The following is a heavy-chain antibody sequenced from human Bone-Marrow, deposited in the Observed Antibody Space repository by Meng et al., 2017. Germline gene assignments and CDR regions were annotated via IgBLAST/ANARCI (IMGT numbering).Heavy chain of an antibody. Sequence: QVKMQWSGPGLVKHSETLFPTCTVSGGSISSYYWSWIRQPPGKGLEWIGYIYYSGSTNYNPSLKSRVTISVDTSKNQFSLKLSSVTAADTAVYYCARRGYCSGGSCFRYWFDPWGQGTLVTVPS. D-gene: IGHD2-15*01. CDR1: GGSISSYY. CDR2: IYYSGST. V-gene: IGHV4-59*01. J-gene: IGHJ5*02. CDR3: ARRGYCSGGSCFRYWFDP.